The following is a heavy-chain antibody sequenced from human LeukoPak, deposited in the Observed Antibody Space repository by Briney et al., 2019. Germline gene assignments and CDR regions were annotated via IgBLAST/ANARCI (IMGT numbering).Heavy chain of an antibody. CDR2: IHTSGST. J-gene: IGHJ3*02. CDR1: GGSVSNYY. CDR3: ARMVGATRCDI. D-gene: IGHD1-26*01. V-gene: IGHV4-4*07. Sequence: SETLSLTCTVSGGSVSNYYWSWIRQPAGKRLEWIGRIHTSGSTNYDPSLKSRVTMSVDTSKSQFSLKLSSVTAAETAVYYCARMVGATRCDIWGQGTMVTVSS.